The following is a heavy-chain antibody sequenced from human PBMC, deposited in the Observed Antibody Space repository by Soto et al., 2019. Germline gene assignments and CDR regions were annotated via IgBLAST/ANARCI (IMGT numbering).Heavy chain of an antibody. Sequence: EVQLVESGGGLVQPGGSLRLSCAASGFTFSSYSMNWVRQAPGKGLEWVSYISSSGSTTYYADSVKGRVTISRDNAKKSLSRHMTTLRDEDTAVYYGAGGYCGMGAWGQGTPVTISS. V-gene: IGHV3-48*02. CDR2: ISSSGSTT. J-gene: IGHJ6*02. CDR3: AGGYCGMGA. CDR1: GFTFSSYS. D-gene: IGHD3-16*01.